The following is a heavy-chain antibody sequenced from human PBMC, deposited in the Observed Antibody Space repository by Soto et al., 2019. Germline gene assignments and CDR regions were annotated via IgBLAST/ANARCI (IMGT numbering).Heavy chain of an antibody. CDR1: GFTFSSYG. V-gene: IGHV3-33*01. Sequence: QVQLVESGGGVVQPGRSLRLSCAASGFTFSSYGMHWVRQAPGKGLEWVAVIWYDGSNKYYADSVKGRFTISRDNSKNTLYLQMNSLRAEDTALYYCAILWGGALEWSTYFDYWGQGTLVTVSS. D-gene: IGHD3-3*01. CDR2: IWYDGSNK. J-gene: IGHJ4*02. CDR3: AILWGGALEWSTYFDY.